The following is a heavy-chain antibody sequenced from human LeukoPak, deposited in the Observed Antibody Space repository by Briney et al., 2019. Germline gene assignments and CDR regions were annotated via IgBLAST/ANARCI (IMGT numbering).Heavy chain of an antibody. V-gene: IGHV3-23*01. Sequence: GGSLRLSCSASGFTFSSYAMSWVRQAPGKGLEWVSAISGSGASTYYADSVKGRFTISRDNSKNPLYLQMNSLRAEDTAVYYWARDGCTSTSCYDYWGQGTLVTVSS. J-gene: IGHJ4*02. D-gene: IGHD2-2*01. CDR1: GFTFSSYA. CDR3: ARDGCTSTSCYDY. CDR2: ISGSGAST.